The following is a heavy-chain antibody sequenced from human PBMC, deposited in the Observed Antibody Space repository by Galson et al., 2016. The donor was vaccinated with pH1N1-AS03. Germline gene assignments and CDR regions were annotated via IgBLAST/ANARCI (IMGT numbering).Heavy chain of an antibody. Sequence: SLRLSCAASGFTFRTFSIYWVRQAPGKGLEYVSGISVNGINTYYADPVKARFTISRDKSKNTVYLQMSSLRTEDTAVYYCIKEGNRLQSRRSDAFDIWGRGTMVTVSP. CDR1: GFTFRTFS. J-gene: IGHJ3*02. CDR3: IKEGNRLQSRRSDAFDI. V-gene: IGHV3-64D*06. CDR2: ISVNGINT. D-gene: IGHD5-18*01.